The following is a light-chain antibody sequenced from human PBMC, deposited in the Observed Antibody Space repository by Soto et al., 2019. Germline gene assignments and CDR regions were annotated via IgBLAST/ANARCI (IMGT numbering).Light chain of an antibody. V-gene: IGLV2-8*01. CDR1: SSDVGGYNY. J-gene: IGLJ1*01. CDR2: EVS. CDR3: SSYAGSNNFYV. Sequence: LAQPPPPSRAPGKPITLSLPRTSSDVGGYNYVSWYQQHPGKAPKLMIYEVSKRPSGVPDRFSGSKSGNTASLTVSGLQAEDEADYYCSSYAGSNNFYVFGTGTKVTVL.